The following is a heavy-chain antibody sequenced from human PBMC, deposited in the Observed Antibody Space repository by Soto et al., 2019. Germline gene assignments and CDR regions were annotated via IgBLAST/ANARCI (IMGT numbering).Heavy chain of an antibody. V-gene: IGHV3-73*01. CDR1: GFTFSGSA. Sequence: GGSLRLSCAASGFTFSGSAIHWVRQASGKGLEWVARIRTKSNGYATTYAASVKGRFTISRDDSKNMAYLQMNGLKTEDTAMYYCSRVEYVTSSPIGWGQGTLVTVSS. D-gene: IGHD6-6*01. CDR2: IRTKSNGYAT. CDR3: SRVEYVTSSPIG. J-gene: IGHJ4*02.